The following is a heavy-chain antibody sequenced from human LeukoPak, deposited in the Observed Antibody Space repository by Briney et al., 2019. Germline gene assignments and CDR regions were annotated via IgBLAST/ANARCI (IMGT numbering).Heavy chain of an antibody. D-gene: IGHD5-12*01. CDR1: GFTFKNYE. CDR3: ARVGHIGYDDAFDI. V-gene: IGHV3-48*03. CDR2: ISSSGSTT. J-gene: IGHJ3*02. Sequence: GGSLRLSCAASGFTFKNYELHWVRQAPGKGLEGLSYISSSGSTTSYADSVKGRFTISRDNAKNSPYLQVSSLRAGDTAVYYCARVGHIGYDDAFDIWGQGTMVTVSS.